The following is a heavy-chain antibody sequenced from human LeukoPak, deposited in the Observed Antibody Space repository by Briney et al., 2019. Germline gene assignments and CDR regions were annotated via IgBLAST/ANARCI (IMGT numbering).Heavy chain of an antibody. CDR2: IYYSGST. Sequence: SQTLSLTCTVSGGSISSGSYYWSWFRQPPGKGLEWIGYIYYSGSTNYNPSLKSRVTISVDTSKNQFSLKLSSVTAADTAVYYCARETSQKGAHYMDVWGKGTTVTISS. CDR1: GGSISSGSYY. V-gene: IGHV4-61*01. J-gene: IGHJ6*03. CDR3: ARETSQKGAHYMDV. D-gene: IGHD3-16*01.